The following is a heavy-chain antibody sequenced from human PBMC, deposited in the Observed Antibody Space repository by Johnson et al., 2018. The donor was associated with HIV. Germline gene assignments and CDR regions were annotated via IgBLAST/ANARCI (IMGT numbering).Heavy chain of an antibody. CDR3: AKPPSMGADGFDI. CDR2: ISYDGSNK. D-gene: IGHD3-16*01. Sequence: QMQLVESGGGVVQPGRSLRLSCAASGFTSSSYDMHWVRQAPGKGMDWVALISYDGSNKYYADSVKGRFNISRDNSKKALYLQMNSLRAEDTAVYYCAKPPSMGADGFDIWGQGTMVTVSS. J-gene: IGHJ3*02. CDR1: GFTSSSYD. V-gene: IGHV3-30*18.